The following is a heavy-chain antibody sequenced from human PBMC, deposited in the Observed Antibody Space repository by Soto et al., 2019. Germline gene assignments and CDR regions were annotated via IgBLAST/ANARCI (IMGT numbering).Heavy chain of an antibody. Sequence: GGSLRLSCAASGFTFSSYAMSWVRQAPGKGLEWVSAISGSGGSTYYADSVKGRFTISRDNSKNTLYLQMNSLRAEDTAVYYCAKSMPPLTSSSGWYLADYWGQGTLVTVSS. D-gene: IGHD6-19*01. V-gene: IGHV3-23*01. CDR3: AKSMPPLTSSSGWYLADY. CDR1: GFTFSSYA. CDR2: ISGSGGST. J-gene: IGHJ4*02.